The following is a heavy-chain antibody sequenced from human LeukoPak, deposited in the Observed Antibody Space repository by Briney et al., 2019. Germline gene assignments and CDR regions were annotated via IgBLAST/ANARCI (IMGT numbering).Heavy chain of an antibody. CDR3: ARTLLQGDEIWLVS. CDR1: GVSISSGGYF. Sequence: SQTLSLTCSVSGVSISSGGYFWNWLRQHPGRGLERMVYVYPSGITYYKPSLKSRVTISVDKPHHQFSLNLTSVTAADTAIYFCARTLLQGDEIWLVSWGQGTLVTVSS. D-gene: IGHD2-21*02. CDR2: VYPSGIT. J-gene: IGHJ4*02. V-gene: IGHV4-30-4*01.